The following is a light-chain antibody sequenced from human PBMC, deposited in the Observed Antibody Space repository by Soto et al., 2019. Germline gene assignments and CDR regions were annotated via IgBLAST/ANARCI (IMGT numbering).Light chain of an antibody. CDR1: NSNIGSNS. CDR2: RNN. J-gene: IGLJ2*01. V-gene: IGLV1-47*01. Sequence: QPVLTQPPSASGTPGQRVSISCSGRNSNIGSNSVYWYQQLPGTAPKLLIYRNNQRPSGVPDRFSGSKSGTSASLAISGLRSEDEADYYCAAWDDSLSGGVFGGGTKLTVL. CDR3: AAWDDSLSGGV.